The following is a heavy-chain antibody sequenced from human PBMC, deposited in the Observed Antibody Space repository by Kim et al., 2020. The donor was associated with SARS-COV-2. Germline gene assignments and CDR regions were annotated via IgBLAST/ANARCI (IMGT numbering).Heavy chain of an antibody. J-gene: IGHJ4*02. CDR3: ARGGTMTSLDY. Sequence: KYYAGSVKGRFTISGDNSKHTLYLQMNSLRAEDTAVYYCARGGTMTSLDYWGQGTLVTVSS. D-gene: IGHD3-22*01. V-gene: IGHV3-33*01. CDR2: K.